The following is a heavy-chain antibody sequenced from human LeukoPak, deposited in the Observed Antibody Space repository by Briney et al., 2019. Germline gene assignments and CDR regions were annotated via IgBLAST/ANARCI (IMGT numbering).Heavy chain of an antibody. J-gene: IGHJ4*02. D-gene: IGHD3-22*01. Sequence: SAKVSCKASGYTFTGYYMHWVRQAPGQGLEWMGGIIPIFGTANYAQKFQGRVTITADESTSTAYMELSSLRSEDTAVYYCARGGHYYDSSGSPYYFDYWGQGTLVTVSS. CDR3: ARGGHYYDSSGSPYYFDY. CDR2: IIPIFGTA. CDR1: GYTFTGYY. V-gene: IGHV1-69*13.